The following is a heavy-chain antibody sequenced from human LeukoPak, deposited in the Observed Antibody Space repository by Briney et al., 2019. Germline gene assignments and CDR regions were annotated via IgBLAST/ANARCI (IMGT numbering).Heavy chain of an antibody. D-gene: IGHD6-6*01. CDR2: IIPILGIA. CDR1: GGTFSSYA. V-gene: IGHV1-69*04. Sequence: ASVKVSCKASGGTFSSYAISWVRQAPGQGLEWMGRIIPILGIANYAQKFQGRVTITADKSTSTAYMELSSLRSEDTAVYYCARDKLSSAFDIWGQGTMVTVSS. J-gene: IGHJ3*02. CDR3: ARDKLSSAFDI.